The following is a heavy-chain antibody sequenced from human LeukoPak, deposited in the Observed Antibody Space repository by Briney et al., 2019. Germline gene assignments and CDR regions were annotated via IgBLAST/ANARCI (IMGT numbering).Heavy chain of an antibody. CDR1: GGTFSSYA. Sequence: GASVKVSCKASGGTFSSYAISWGRQAPGQGLEWMGWITPNSGGTNYAQKFQGRVTMTSDTSISTAYMELSSLRSNDTAVYYCARVYRWLHPNDAFDIWGQGTMVTVSS. D-gene: IGHD5-12*01. CDR2: ITPNSGGT. CDR3: ARVYRWLHPNDAFDI. V-gene: IGHV1-2*02. J-gene: IGHJ3*02.